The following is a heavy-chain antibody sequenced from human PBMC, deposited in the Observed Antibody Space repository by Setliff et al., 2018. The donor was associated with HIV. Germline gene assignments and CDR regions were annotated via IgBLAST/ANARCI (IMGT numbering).Heavy chain of an antibody. J-gene: IGHJ3*02. CDR2: INPRSGST. Sequence: ASVKVSCKASGYNFITYYIHWVRQAPGQGLEWMGLINPRSGSTNYAQEFQDRVTMTSDTSTRTVYMELSSLRSDDTAVYFCASKGGSENYPDSDAFDIWGQGTLVTVSS. CDR1: GYNFITYY. CDR3: ASKGGSENYPDSDAFDI. D-gene: IGHD3-10*01. V-gene: IGHV1-46*01.